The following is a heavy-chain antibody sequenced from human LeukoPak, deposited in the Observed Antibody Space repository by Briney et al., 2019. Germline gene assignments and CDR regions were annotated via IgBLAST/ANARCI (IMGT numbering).Heavy chain of an antibody. CDR2: ISSSGSTI. V-gene: IGHV3-48*03. CDR3: ARVWWFGELSYGFDP. J-gene: IGHJ5*02. D-gene: IGHD3-10*01. CDR1: GFTFSSYE. Sequence: GGSLRLSCAASGFTFSSYEMNWVRQAPGKGLEWVSYISSSGSTIYYADSVKGRFTISRDNAKNSLYLQMNSLRAEDTAVYYCARVWWFGELSYGFDPWGRGTLVTVSS.